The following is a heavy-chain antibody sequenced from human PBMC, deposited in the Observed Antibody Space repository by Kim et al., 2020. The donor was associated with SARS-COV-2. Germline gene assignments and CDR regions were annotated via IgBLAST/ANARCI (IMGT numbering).Heavy chain of an antibody. J-gene: IGHJ4*02. CDR2: INHSGTT. D-gene: IGHD2-21*01. CDR3: ARRSAGIDW. V-gene: IGHV4-34*01. CDR1: TGSFSGHY. Sequence: SETLSLTCAVYTGSFSGHYWNWIRQSPGVGLEWIGEINHSGTTKYSPSLKSRVTLSVDTSKNQFSLRMTYVTAADTAVYYCARRSAGIDWWGQGTPVTVS.